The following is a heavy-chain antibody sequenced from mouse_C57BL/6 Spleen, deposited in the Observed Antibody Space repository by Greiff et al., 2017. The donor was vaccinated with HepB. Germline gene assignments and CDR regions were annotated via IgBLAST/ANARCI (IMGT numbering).Heavy chain of an antibody. CDR1: GYSITSGYY. Sequence: EVQLQESGPGLVKPSQSLSLTCSVTGYSITSGYYWNWIRQFPGNKLEWMGYISYDGSNNYNPSLKNRISITRDTSKNQFVLKLNSVTTEDTATYYCARESNWFAYWGQGTLVTVSA. CDR2: ISYDGSN. D-gene: IGHD2-5*01. V-gene: IGHV3-6*01. CDR3: ARESNWFAY. J-gene: IGHJ3*01.